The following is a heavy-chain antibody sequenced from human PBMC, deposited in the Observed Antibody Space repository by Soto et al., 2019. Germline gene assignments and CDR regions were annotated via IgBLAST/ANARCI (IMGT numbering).Heavy chain of an antibody. D-gene: IGHD3-10*01. Sequence: ASVKVSCKASGYTFTSYGISWVRQAPGQGLEWMGWISAYNGNTNYAQKLQGRVTMTTDTSTSTAYMELRSLRSDDTAVYYCARDSKITMVRGTYYYYGMDVWGQGTTVTVPS. CDR1: GYTFTSYG. CDR3: ARDSKITMVRGTYYYYGMDV. J-gene: IGHJ6*02. V-gene: IGHV1-18*01. CDR2: ISAYNGNT.